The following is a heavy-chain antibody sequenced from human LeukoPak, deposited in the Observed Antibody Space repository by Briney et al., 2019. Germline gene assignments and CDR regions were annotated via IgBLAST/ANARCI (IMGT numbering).Heavy chain of an antibody. CDR3: ARDVIPDWVATKPWLKGAFDI. CDR1: RNTLTDLF. CDR2: FDPEGSET. Sequence: ASVKVSCKVSRNTLTDLFIHWVRRAPGKGLEWMGGFDPEGSETIYAFRFQDRLAMTVDTSSDTASMELSRLTVFDTAVYYCARDVIPDWVATKPWLKGAFDIWGQGTMVTVSS. D-gene: IGHD5-12*01. J-gene: IGHJ3*02. V-gene: IGHV1-24*01.